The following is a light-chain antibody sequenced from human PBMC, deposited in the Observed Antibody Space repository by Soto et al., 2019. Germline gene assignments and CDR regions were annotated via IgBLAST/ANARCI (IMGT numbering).Light chain of an antibody. CDR3: QQYGTSEII. J-gene: IGKJ5*01. Sequence: EIVLTQSPGTLSLSPGERATLSCRASQSLSNSFIAWYQQKPGQAPRLLIYDTSSRATGIPDRFSGSGSGTDFTLTISRLEPEDFAVYFCQQYGTSEIIFGQGTRREIK. V-gene: IGKV3-20*01. CDR1: QSLSNSF. CDR2: DTS.